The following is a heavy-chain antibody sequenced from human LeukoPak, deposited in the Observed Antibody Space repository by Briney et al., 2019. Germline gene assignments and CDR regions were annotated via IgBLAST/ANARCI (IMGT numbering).Heavy chain of an antibody. CDR3: ARDGRGYDLLTGYYYYYMDV. CDR2: INYYGKT. CDR1: GGSFSGYY. Sequence: SETLSLTCAVYGGSFSGYYWSWIRQPPGKGLEWIGSINYYGKTYYNPSVKSRVTISVDTSKNQFSLMVRSVTAADTAVYYCARDGRGYDLLTGYYYYYMDVWGKGTTVTISS. V-gene: IGHV4-34*01. D-gene: IGHD3-9*01. J-gene: IGHJ6*03.